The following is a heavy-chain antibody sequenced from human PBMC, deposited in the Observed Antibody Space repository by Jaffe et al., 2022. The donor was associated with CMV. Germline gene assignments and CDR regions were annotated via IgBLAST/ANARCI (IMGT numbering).Heavy chain of an antibody. CDR3: AKVRGSSGSYSLGGAFDI. Sequence: QVQLVQSGGGVVQPGRSLRLSCAASGFTFSTYGMNWVRQAPGKGLEWVAVISYDGSNKYYADSVTGRFTISRDNSKNTLYLQMNSLRAEDTAVYYCAKVRGSSGSYSLGGAFDIWGQGTKVTVSS. J-gene: IGHJ3*02. CDR2: ISYDGSNK. V-gene: IGHV3-30*18. D-gene: IGHD1-26*01. CDR1: GFTFSTYG.